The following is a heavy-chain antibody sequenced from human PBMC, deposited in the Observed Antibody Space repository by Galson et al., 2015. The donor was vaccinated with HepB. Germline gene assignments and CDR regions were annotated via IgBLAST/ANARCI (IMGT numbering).Heavy chain of an antibody. CDR2: INPSSGST. CDR1: GYTFTSYY. J-gene: IGHJ3*02. D-gene: IGHD3-22*01. Sequence: SVKVSCKASGYTFTSYYMHWVRQAPGQGLEWMGIINPSSGSTSYAQKFQGRVTMTRDTSTSTVYMELSSLRSEDTAVYYCARDRGYYDSSGYSLRPWRAFDIWGQGTMVTVSS. V-gene: IGHV1-46*01. CDR3: ARDRGYYDSSGYSLRPWRAFDI.